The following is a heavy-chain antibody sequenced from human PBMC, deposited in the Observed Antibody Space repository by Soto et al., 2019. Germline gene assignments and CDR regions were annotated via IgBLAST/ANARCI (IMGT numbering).Heavy chain of an antibody. CDR2: ISYDGSNK. J-gene: IGHJ4*02. Sequence: GGSLRLSCAASGFTFSSYGMHWVRQAPGKGLEWVAVISYDGSNKYYADSVKGRFTISRDNSKNTLYLQMNSLRAEDTAVYYCAKDRRPGIAVAGKDYWGQGTLVTVSS. D-gene: IGHD6-19*01. V-gene: IGHV3-30*18. CDR3: AKDRRPGIAVAGKDY. CDR1: GFTFSSYG.